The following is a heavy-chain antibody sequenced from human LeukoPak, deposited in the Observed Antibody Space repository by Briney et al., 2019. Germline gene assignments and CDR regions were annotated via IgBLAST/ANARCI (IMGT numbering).Heavy chain of an antibody. J-gene: IGHJ4*02. D-gene: IGHD4-17*01. CDR2: ISSSSSYI. Sequence: GGSLRLSCAASGFTFSSYSMNWVRQAPGKGLEWVSSISSSSSYIYYADSVKGRFTISRDNAKSSLYLQMNSLRAEDTAVYYCAREFGDYEAIDYWGQGTLVTVSS. V-gene: IGHV3-21*01. CDR1: GFTFSSYS. CDR3: AREFGDYEAIDY.